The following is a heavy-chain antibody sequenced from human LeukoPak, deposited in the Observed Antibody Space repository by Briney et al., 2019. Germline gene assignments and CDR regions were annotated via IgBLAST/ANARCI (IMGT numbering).Heavy chain of an antibody. CDR2: IYTSGST. CDR1: GGSISSYY. V-gene: IGHV4-4*07. CDR3: ARGRPYSGSLRYYFDY. D-gene: IGHD1-26*01. J-gene: IGHJ4*02. Sequence: SETLSLTCTVSGGSISSYYWSWIRQPAGKGLEWIGRIYTSGSTNYNPSLKSRVTMSVDTSKNQFPLKLSSVTAADTAVYYCARGRPYSGSLRYYFDYWGQGTLVTVSS.